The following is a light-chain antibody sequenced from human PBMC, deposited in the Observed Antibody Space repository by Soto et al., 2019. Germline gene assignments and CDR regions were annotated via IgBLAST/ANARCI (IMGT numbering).Light chain of an antibody. CDR1: QAVSRK. J-gene: IGKJ5*01. CDR3: QQYNNCPRT. Sequence: EIQVTQSPAILSVSPGERVTISCRASQAVSRKLAWYQQKPGQAPRLLISGASTWETGVPSRFSGSGSGTEFTLTITSLQSEDFAVYCCQQYNNCPRTFGQGTRLEIK. CDR2: GAS. V-gene: IGKV3-15*01.